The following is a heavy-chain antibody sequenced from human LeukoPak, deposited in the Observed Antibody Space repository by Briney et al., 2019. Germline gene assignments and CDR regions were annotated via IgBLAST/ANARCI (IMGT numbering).Heavy chain of an antibody. CDR3: ARKSRSSWPYYFDY. J-gene: IGHJ4*02. V-gene: IGHV3-7*03. CDR1: GFTFSSYW. CDR2: IKQGGSEI. Sequence: PGGSLRLSCAASGFTFSSYWMSWVRQAPGKGLEWVANIKQGGSEIYYVDSVKGRFTISRDDAKNSVYLQMNSLRAEDTAVYYCARKSRSSWPYYFDYWGQGTLVTVSP. D-gene: IGHD6-13*01.